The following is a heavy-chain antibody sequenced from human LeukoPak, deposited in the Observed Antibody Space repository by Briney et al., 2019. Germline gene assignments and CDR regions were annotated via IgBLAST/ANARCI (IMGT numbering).Heavy chain of an antibody. CDR2: IYYSGST. D-gene: IGHD3-22*01. V-gene: IGHV4-59*12. J-gene: IGHJ4*02. Sequence: SETLSLTCTVSGGSISSYYWSWIRQPPGKGLEWIGYIYYSGSTNYNPSLKSRVTISVGTSKKQFSLKVRSVTAADTAVYYCARDNYYDRSGYTDYWGQGTLVTVSS. CDR3: ARDNYYDRSGYTDY. CDR1: GGSISSYY.